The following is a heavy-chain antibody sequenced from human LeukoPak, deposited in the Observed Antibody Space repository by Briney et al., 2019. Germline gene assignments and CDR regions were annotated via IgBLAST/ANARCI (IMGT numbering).Heavy chain of an antibody. Sequence: PSETLSLTCTVSRYSISSGFFWGWVRQPPGKGLEWIGSVYQSGNTYYNPSLKGRATISLDRSKNQFSLKLSFVTAADTAMYYCAGGFHTYGAIFDYWGRGSLVTVSS. D-gene: IGHD4/OR15-4a*01. CDR2: VYQSGNT. CDR1: RYSISSGFF. CDR3: AGGFHTYGAIFDY. V-gene: IGHV4-38-2*02. J-gene: IGHJ4*02.